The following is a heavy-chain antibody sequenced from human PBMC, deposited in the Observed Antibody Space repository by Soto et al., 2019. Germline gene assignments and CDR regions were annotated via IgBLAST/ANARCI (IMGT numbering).Heavy chain of an antibody. CDR1: GYTFTSYG. Sequence: QVQLVQSGAEVKKPGASVKVSCKASGYTFTSYGISWVRQAPGQGLEWMGWISAYNGNTNYAQKLQGRVTMTPDTSTNTAYMELRNLRSDATAVYYCARVIAAAADFDYWGQGTLVTLSS. V-gene: IGHV1-18*01. J-gene: IGHJ4*02. D-gene: IGHD6-13*01. CDR3: ARVIAAAADFDY. CDR2: ISAYNGNT.